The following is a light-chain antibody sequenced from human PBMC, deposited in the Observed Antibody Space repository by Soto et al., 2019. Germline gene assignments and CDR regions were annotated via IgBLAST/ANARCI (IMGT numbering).Light chain of an antibody. CDR3: QQYGSSQT. CDR1: QSVSSSY. CDR2: GAS. J-gene: IGKJ4*01. Sequence: EIVLTQSPGTLSLSPGERATLSCRASQSVSSSYLAWYQQKPGQAPRLLIYGASSRATGIPDRFSGSGSGTDFTLTISRLEPEDFAVYYCQQYGSSQTFGGGTK. V-gene: IGKV3-20*01.